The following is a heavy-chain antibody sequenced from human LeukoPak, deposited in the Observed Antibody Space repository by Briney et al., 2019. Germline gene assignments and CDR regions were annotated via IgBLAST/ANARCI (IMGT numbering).Heavy chain of an antibody. J-gene: IGHJ4*02. CDR3: AKDYRGYSYVGDFDY. Sequence: GGSLRLSCAASGFTFSSYAMSWVRQAPGKGLEWVSAISGSGGSTYYADSVKGRFTISRDNSKNTLFLQMNSLRAEDTAVYYCAKDYRGYSYVGDFDYWGQGTLVTVSS. CDR2: ISGSGGST. CDR1: GFTFSSYA. V-gene: IGHV3-23*01. D-gene: IGHD5-18*01.